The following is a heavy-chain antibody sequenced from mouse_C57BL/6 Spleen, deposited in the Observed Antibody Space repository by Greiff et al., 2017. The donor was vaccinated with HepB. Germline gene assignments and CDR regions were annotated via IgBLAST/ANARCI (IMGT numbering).Heavy chain of an antibody. CDR1: GFSLSTFGMG. CDR3: ARIADYSKRDYYAMDY. CDR2: IWWDDDK. Sequence: QVTLKVSGPGILQPSQTLSLTCSFSGFSLSTFGMGVGWIRQPSGQGLEWLAHIWWDDDKYYNPALKSRLTISKDTSKNQVFLKIANVDTADTATYYCARIADYSKRDYYAMDYWGQGTSVTVSS. V-gene: IGHV8-8*01. D-gene: IGHD2-5*01. J-gene: IGHJ4*01.